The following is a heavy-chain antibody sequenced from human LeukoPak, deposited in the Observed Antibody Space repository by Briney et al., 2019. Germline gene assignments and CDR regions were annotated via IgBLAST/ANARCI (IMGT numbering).Heavy chain of an antibody. CDR1: GGSFSGYY. CDR2: INHSGST. Sequence: SETLSLTCAVYGGSFSGYYWSWIRQPPGKGLEWIGEINHSGSTNYNPSLKSRVTISVDTSKNQFSLKLSSATAADTAVYYCARIYCSGGSCYFNSDNWFDPWGQGTLVTVSS. J-gene: IGHJ5*02. D-gene: IGHD2-15*01. V-gene: IGHV4-34*01. CDR3: ARIYCSGGSCYFNSDNWFDP.